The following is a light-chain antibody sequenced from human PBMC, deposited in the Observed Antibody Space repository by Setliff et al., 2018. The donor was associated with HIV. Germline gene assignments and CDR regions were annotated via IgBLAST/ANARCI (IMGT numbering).Light chain of an antibody. CDR2: ENY. CDR3: GTWDSSLSAGFWV. Sequence: QSVLTQSPSMSAAPGQKVTISCSGSSSSIGNNYVSWYQQLPGTAPKLLIYENYKRPSGIPGRFSGSKSGTSATLDITGLQTGDEADYYCGTWDSSLSAGFWVYGGGTKVTVL. CDR1: SSSIGNNY. J-gene: IGLJ3*02. V-gene: IGLV1-51*02.